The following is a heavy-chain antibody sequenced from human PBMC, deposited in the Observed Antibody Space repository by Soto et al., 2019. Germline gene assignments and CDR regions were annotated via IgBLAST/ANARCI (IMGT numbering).Heavy chain of an antibody. Sequence: GGSLRLSCAASGFIFGSYGMSWVRQAPGKGLEWVSSISERSSTTYYADSVKGRFTISRDNAKNSLYLQMNSLRDEDTAVYYCARDPGGSYYFDYWGQGTLVTVSS. V-gene: IGHV3-48*02. J-gene: IGHJ4*02. CDR1: GFIFGSYG. D-gene: IGHD1-26*01. CDR2: ISERSSTT. CDR3: ARDPGGSYYFDY.